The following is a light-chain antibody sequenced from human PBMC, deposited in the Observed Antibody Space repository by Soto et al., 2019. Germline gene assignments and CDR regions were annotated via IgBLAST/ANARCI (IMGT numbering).Light chain of an antibody. Sequence: IQLTQSPSSLSASVGDRVTITCRASQDIAIYLAWYQQKPGEAPKLLIYAASTLYGGVLSRFSGSGSGTDFALTITSLQAEDVATYYCQQLRMYPSTFGGGTKVEIK. CDR2: AAS. CDR1: QDIAIY. J-gene: IGKJ4*01. CDR3: QQLRMYPST. V-gene: IGKV1-9*01.